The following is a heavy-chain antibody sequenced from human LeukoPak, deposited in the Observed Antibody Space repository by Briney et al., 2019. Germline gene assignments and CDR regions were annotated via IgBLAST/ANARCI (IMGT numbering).Heavy chain of an antibody. CDR1: GFTFSGYS. J-gene: IGHJ4*02. CDR3: ARGHSNYGDYFDY. Sequence: PGGSLRLSCAASGFTFSGYSMNWVRQPPGKGLEWVSSISTSSSYIYSADSVKGRFPISRDNAKNSLSLQMNSLRAEDTALYFCARGHSNYGDYFDYWGQGTLVTVSS. V-gene: IGHV3-21*01. D-gene: IGHD4-11*01. CDR2: ISTSSSYI.